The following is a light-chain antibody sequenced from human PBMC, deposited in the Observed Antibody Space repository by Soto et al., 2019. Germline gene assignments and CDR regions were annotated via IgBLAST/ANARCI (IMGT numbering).Light chain of an antibody. CDR2: GAS. V-gene: IGKV1-5*01. Sequence: DIQMTQSPPTLSASVGDRVTITCRATQSISTSLAWYQQKPGKAPNLLISGASNLESGVPSRFSGSGSGTEFTLTISSLQPDDFSSYYCQQYYTYSTFGQGTKVDIK. J-gene: IGKJ1*01. CDR3: QQYYTYST. CDR1: QSISTS.